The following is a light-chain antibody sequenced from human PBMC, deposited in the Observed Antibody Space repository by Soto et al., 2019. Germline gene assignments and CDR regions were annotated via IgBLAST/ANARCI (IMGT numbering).Light chain of an antibody. CDR2: RAS. J-gene: IGKJ4*01. V-gene: IGKV1-12*01. CDR3: QQTTTFPLT. Sequence: DIQMTQSPSSVSASVGDRVTITCRASQGITSWVAWYQQKPGKAPKLLIYRASNLQSGVPSRFSGSGFATDFTLTISGLHPADFATYYCQQTTTFPLTCGGGTKVEIK. CDR1: QGITSW.